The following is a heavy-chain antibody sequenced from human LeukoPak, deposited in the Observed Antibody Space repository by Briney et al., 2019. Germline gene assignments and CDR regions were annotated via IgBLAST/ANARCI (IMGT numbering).Heavy chain of an antibody. D-gene: IGHD5/OR15-5a*01. V-gene: IGHV4-61*02. Sequence: SQTLSLTCTVSGGSISSGSYYWSWIRQPAGKGLEWIGRIYTSGSTNYNPSLKSRVTISVDTSKNQFSLKLSSVTAADTAVYYCARRTPIVSRPIDQWGQGLLVTVSS. CDR1: GGSISSGSYY. CDR2: IYTSGST. J-gene: IGHJ4*02. CDR3: ARRTPIVSRPIDQ.